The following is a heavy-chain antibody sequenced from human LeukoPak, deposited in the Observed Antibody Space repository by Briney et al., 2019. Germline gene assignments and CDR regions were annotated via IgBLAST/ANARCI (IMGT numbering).Heavy chain of an antibody. Sequence: GASVKASSKASGYTFTGYDMHWVRQAPGQGLEGMGCINPNSGGTNYAQKCQGRVTMTRDTSISTAYMELSRLRSDDTAVYHCARTPGYRSSWYLSYYYYYMDVWGKGTTVTVSS. CDR2: INPNSGGT. CDR1: GYTFTGYD. J-gene: IGHJ6*03. V-gene: IGHV1-2*02. CDR3: ARTPGYRSSWYLSYYYYYMDV. D-gene: IGHD6-13*01.